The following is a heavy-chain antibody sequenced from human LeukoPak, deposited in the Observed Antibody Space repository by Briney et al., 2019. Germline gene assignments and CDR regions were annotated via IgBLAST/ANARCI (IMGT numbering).Heavy chain of an antibody. J-gene: IGHJ4*02. CDR1: GYSFINYW. D-gene: IGHD6-19*01. CDR3: ARLRMYSSGWYFDY. CDR2: IYPADSDT. Sequence: GGSPKISCKGSGYSFINYWIGWVRQMPGKGLEWMGIIYPADSDTKYSPSFQGQVTISADKSISTAYLQWSSLKASDTAMYYCARLRMYSSGWYFDYWGQGTLVTVSS. V-gene: IGHV5-51*01.